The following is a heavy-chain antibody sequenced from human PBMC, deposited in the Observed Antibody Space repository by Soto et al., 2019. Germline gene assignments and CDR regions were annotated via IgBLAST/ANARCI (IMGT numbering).Heavy chain of an antibody. D-gene: IGHD1-26*01. CDR1: GFSVSSNY. V-gene: IGHV3-53*01. Sequence: PGGSLRRFWAISGFSVSSNYLSWVRQAPGKGLEWVSVHYSGGSTYYADSVQGRFTISRDKSNNTLYLQMRRVRAEDTAVYFCARHRHPRGTVGATSPLDPWGQGTQVPVSP. CDR2: HYSGGST. J-gene: IGHJ5*02. CDR3: ARHRHPRGTVGATSPLDP.